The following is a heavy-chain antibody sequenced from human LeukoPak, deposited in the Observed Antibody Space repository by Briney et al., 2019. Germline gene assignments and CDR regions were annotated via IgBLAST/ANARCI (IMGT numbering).Heavy chain of an antibody. J-gene: IGHJ4*02. CDR1: GYSFSNYW. V-gene: IGHV5-51*01. D-gene: IGHD6-19*01. CDR2: IYPDESET. CDR3: ARHAGAYTSGWYEDH. Sequence: GESLKISCKASGYSFSNYWIGWVRQMPGEGLEWMGRIYPDESETTYSPSFQGQVTITADKSTNTAYLQWRSLKASDTAMYYCARHAGAYTSGWYEDHWGQGTLVTVSS.